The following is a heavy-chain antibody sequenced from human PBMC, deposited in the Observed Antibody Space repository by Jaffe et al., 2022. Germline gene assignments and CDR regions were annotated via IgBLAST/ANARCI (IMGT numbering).Heavy chain of an antibody. D-gene: IGHD6-13*01. CDR1: GFTFSNYW. J-gene: IGHJ5*02. Sequence: EVQLVESGGGLVQPGGSLRLSCAASGFTFSNYWMSWVRQAPGKGLEWVANIKQDGSEKYYVDSVKGRFTISRDNAKNSLYLQMNSLRAEDTAVYYCARDKLSSSWGNWFDPWGQGTLVTVSS. CDR2: IKQDGSEK. CDR3: ARDKLSSSWGNWFDP. V-gene: IGHV3-7*01.